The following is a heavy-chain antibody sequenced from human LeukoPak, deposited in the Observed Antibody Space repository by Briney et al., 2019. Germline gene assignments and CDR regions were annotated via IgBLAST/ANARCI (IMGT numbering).Heavy chain of an antibody. D-gene: IGHD3-22*01. CDR1: GFTFSSYS. Sequence: PGGSLRLSCGASGFTFSSYSMNWVRQAPGKGLEWVSSISSSSSYIYYADSVKGRFTISRDNAKNSLYLQMNSLRAEDTAVYYCARASYDSSGYSSYWGQGTLVTVSS. CDR2: ISSSSSYI. V-gene: IGHV3-21*01. CDR3: ARASYDSSGYSSY. J-gene: IGHJ4*02.